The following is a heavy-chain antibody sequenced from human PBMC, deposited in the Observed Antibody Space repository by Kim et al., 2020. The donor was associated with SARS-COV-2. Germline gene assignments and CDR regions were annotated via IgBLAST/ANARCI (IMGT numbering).Heavy chain of an antibody. V-gene: IGHV3-7*03. Sequence: GGSLRLSCAASGFTFSTYWMNWVRQAPGKGLEWVANIKDDGSDKYYVDSVRGRFTISRDNAKNSLFLQMNSLRAEDTAVYYCVRGKNAFWVQGTLVTVS. CDR3: VRGKNAF. J-gene: IGHJ4*02. CDR2: IKDDGSDK. D-gene: IGHD2-2*01. CDR1: GFTFSTYW.